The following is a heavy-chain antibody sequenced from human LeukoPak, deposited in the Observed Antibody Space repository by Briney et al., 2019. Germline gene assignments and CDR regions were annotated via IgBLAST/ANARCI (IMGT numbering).Heavy chain of an antibody. D-gene: IGHD6-13*01. V-gene: IGHV1-69*05. CDR3: ARAYLPQQQLVPPGYYYYYYMDV. Sequence: SVKVSCKASGGTFITYAISWVRQAPGQGREWMGGIIPIFGTANHEQKFQGRVTITTDESTSTAYMELSSLRSEDTAVYYCARAYLPQQQLVPPGYYYYYYMDVWGKGTTVTVSS. J-gene: IGHJ6*03. CDR1: GGTFITYA. CDR2: IIPIFGTA.